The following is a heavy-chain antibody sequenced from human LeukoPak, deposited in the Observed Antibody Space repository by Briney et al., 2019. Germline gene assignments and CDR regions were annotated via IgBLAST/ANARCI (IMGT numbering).Heavy chain of an antibody. J-gene: IGHJ4*02. CDR2: INQDGSGK. V-gene: IGHV3-7*01. Sequence: GGSLRLSCAASGFTFSSYWMSWVRQAPGKGLEWVANINQDGSGKYYVDSVKGRFTISRDNAKNSLYLQMNSLRAEDTAVYYCARPRDFSHYYDSSGYTYWGQGTLVTVSS. CDR1: GFTFSSYW. CDR3: ARPRDFSHYYDSSGYTY. D-gene: IGHD3-22*01.